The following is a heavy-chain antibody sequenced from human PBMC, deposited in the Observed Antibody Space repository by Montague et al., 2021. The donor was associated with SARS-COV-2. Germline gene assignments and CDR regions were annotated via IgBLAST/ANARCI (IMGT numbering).Heavy chain of an antibody. CDR3: ARTSASSDY. CDR2: TYYRPKWYN. V-gene: IGHV6-1*01. Sequence: CAISGDSVARNSAAWNWNRQSPSRGLEWLGRTYYRPKWYNDYAVSVKSRITINPDTSKNQISLQLNSVTPEDTAVYYYARTSASSDYWGQGTLVTVPS. D-gene: IGHD1-26*01. J-gene: IGHJ4*02. CDR1: GDSVARNSAA.